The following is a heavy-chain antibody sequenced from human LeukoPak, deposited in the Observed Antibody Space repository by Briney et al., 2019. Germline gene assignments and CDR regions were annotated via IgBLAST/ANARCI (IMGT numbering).Heavy chain of an antibody. CDR1: GGSISSHY. CDR3: ARVWSAAAGPFDP. J-gene: IGHJ5*02. D-gene: IGHD6-13*01. Sequence: DPSQTLSLTCTVSGGSISSHYWTWIRQPPGKALEWIGYIHYSGFTNYNPSLKSRVTISVDTSKNQFSLKLSSVTAADTAVYYCARVWSAAAGPFDPWGQGTLVTVSS. V-gene: IGHV4-59*11. CDR2: IHYSGFT.